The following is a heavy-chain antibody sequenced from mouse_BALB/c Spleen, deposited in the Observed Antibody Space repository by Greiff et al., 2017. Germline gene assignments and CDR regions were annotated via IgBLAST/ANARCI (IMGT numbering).Heavy chain of an antibody. CDR2: IDPANGNT. D-gene: IGHD4-1*01. CDR1: GFNIKDTY. CDR3: AWGADEGFAY. V-gene: IGHV14-3*02. J-gene: IGHJ3*01. Sequence: VQLKESGAELVKPGASVKLSCTASGFNIKDTYMHWVKQRPEQGLEWIGRIDPANGNTKYDPKFQGKATITADTSSNTAYLQLSSLTSEDTAVYYCAWGADEGFAYWGQGTLVTVSA.